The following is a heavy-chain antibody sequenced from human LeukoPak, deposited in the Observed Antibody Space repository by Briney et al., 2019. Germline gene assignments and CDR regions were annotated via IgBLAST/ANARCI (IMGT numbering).Heavy chain of an antibody. D-gene: IGHD2-2*01. J-gene: IGHJ6*03. CDR3: ARDRVVPAAITFYYYYYMDV. CDR1: RFTFRNYW. V-gene: IGHV3-7*01. Sequence: GGSLRLSCAASRFTFRNYWMSWVRQAPGKGVEWVAHIKQDGSEKYYVDSVKGRFTISRDNAKNSLYLQMNSLRAEDTAVYYCARDRVVPAAITFYYYYYMDVWGKGTTVTISS. CDR2: IKQDGSEK.